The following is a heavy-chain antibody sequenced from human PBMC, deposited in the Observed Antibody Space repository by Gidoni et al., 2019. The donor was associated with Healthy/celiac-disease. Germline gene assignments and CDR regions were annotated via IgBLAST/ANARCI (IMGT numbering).Heavy chain of an antibody. CDR2: ISGSGGST. CDR3: AKPISGWYRAPTNYFDY. J-gene: IGHJ4*02. D-gene: IGHD6-19*01. V-gene: IGHV3-23*01. Sequence: EVQLLESGGGLVQPGGSLRLSCAASGFTFSSYAMSWVRQAPGKGLEWVSAISGSGGSTYYADSVKGRFTISRDNSKNTLYLQMNSLRAEDTAVYYCAKPISGWYRAPTNYFDYWGQGTLVTVSS. CDR1: GFTFSSYA.